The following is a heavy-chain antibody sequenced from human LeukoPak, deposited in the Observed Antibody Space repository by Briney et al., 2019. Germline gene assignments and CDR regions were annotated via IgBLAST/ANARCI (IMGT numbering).Heavy chain of an antibody. D-gene: IGHD6-19*01. V-gene: IGHV1-8*01. CDR3: ARGFSSGWYDDYYYGMDV. CDR2: MNPNSGNT. CDR1: GYTFTSYD. Sequence: GASVKVSCKASGYTFTSYDINWVRQATGQGLEWMGWMNPNSGNTGYAQKFQGRVTTTRNTSISTAYMELSSLRSEDTAVYYCARGFSSGWYDDYYYGMDVWGQGTTVTVSS. J-gene: IGHJ6*02.